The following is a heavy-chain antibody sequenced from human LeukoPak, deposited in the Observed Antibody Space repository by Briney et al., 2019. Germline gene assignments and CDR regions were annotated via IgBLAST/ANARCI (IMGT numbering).Heavy chain of an antibody. Sequence: GGSLRLSCAASGFTFSSYWMSWVRQAPGKGLEWVANIKQDGSEKYYVDSVKGRFTISRDNAKNSLYLQMNSLRAEDTAVYYCARAIGDEYSSTFFDYWGQGTLVTVSS. CDR2: IKQDGSEK. V-gene: IGHV3-7*01. D-gene: IGHD6-6*01. CDR1: GFTFSSYW. J-gene: IGHJ4*02. CDR3: ARAIGDEYSSTFFDY.